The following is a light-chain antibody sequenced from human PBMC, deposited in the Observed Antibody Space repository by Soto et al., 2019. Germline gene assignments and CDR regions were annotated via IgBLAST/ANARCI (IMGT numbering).Light chain of an antibody. CDR2: DAS. CDR3: QQYYNWPYT. CDR1: QSISSW. V-gene: IGKV1-5*01. Sequence: DIQMTQSPSTLSASVGDRVTITCRASQSISSWLAWYQQKPGKAPKLLIYDASSLESGVPSRFSGSGSGTEFTLTISSLQSEDFAVYFCQQYYNWPYTFGQGTNLEIK. J-gene: IGKJ2*01.